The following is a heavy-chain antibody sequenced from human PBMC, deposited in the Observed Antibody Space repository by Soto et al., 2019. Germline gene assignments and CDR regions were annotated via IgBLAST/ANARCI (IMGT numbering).Heavy chain of an antibody. D-gene: IGHD3-3*01. Sequence: SETLSLTCAVYGGSFSGYYWSWIRQPPGKGLEWIGEINHSGSTNYNPSLKSRVTISVDTSKNQFSLKLSSVTAADTAVYYCARVRLRRYFDYWGQGTLVTVSS. CDR1: GGSFSGYY. CDR3: ARVRLRRYFDY. J-gene: IGHJ4*02. V-gene: IGHV4-34*01. CDR2: INHSGST.